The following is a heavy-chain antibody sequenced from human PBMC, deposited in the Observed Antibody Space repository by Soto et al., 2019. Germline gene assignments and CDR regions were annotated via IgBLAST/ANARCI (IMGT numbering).Heavy chain of an antibody. CDR2: INIDGSGK. J-gene: IGHJ6*02. CDR1: GFTFSNHW. Sequence: GGSLRLSCAACGFTFSNHWIHWVRQAPWKGLVWVSRINIDGSGKTYADSVKGRFTISRDNAKNTVSVEMKNLRAEDTAVYYCARDSYAPHGWGQVTTVAVCS. CDR3: ARDSYAPHG. D-gene: IGHD4-17*01. V-gene: IGHV3-74*03.